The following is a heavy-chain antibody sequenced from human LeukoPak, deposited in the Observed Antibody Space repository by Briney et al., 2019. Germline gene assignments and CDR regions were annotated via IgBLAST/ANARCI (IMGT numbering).Heavy chain of an antibody. J-gene: IGHJ3*02. D-gene: IGHD3-9*01. CDR2: ISSNGGST. Sequence: GGSLRLSCSASGFTFSNYAMHWVRQAPGKGLEYVSAISSNGGSTYNADSVKGRFTISRDNSKNTLFLQMSSLRVEDTAVYYCVRGKVLRYFDWLVTGAFDIWGQGTMVTVSS. CDR1: GFTFSNYA. V-gene: IGHV3-64D*06. CDR3: VRGKVLRYFDWLVTGAFDI.